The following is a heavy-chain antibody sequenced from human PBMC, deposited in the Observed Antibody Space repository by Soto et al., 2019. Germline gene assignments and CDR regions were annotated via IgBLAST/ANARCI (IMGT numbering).Heavy chain of an antibody. D-gene: IGHD2-21*01. Sequence: GGSLRLSCAASGFTFSSYAMSWVRQAPGKGLEWVSAISGSGGSTYYADSVKGRFTISRDNSKNTLYLQMNSLRAEDTAVYHCATHLVDLYYYYYMDVWGKGTTVTVSS. CDR1: GFTFSSYA. V-gene: IGHV3-23*01. J-gene: IGHJ6*03. CDR3: ATHLVDLYYYYYMDV. CDR2: ISGSGGST.